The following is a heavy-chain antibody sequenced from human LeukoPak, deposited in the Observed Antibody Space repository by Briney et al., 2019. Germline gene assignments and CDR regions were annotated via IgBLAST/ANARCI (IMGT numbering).Heavy chain of an antibody. CDR2: IYYSGST. Sequence: SETLSLTCTVSGGSISSYYWSWIRQPPGKGLEWIGYIYYSGSTNYNPSLKSRVTISVDTSKNQFSLKLSSVTAADTAVYYCARVAPYYYYGMDVWGQGTTVTVSS. CDR1: GGSISSYY. CDR3: ARVAPYYYYGMDV. V-gene: IGHV4-59*12. J-gene: IGHJ6*02. D-gene: IGHD2-15*01.